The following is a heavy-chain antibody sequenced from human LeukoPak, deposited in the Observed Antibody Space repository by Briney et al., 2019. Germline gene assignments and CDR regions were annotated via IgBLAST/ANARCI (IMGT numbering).Heavy chain of an antibody. J-gene: IGHJ6*03. Sequence: GGSLRLSCAASGFTFDDYGMSWVRQAPGKGLVWVSRINSDGSSTSYADSVKGRFTISRDNAKNTLYLQMNSLRAEDTAVYYCASGGSGWYYYYYMDVWGNGTTVTISS. CDR1: GFTFDDYG. V-gene: IGHV3-74*01. D-gene: IGHD6-19*01. CDR3: ASGGSGWYYYYYMDV. CDR2: INSDGSST.